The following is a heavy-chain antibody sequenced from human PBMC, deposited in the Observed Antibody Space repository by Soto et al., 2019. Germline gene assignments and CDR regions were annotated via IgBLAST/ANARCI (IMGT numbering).Heavy chain of an antibody. CDR2: INHSGST. J-gene: IGHJ6*02. D-gene: IGHD6-6*01. CDR1: GGSISSYY. CDR3: ARGLVPSPKYYYYYYGMDV. Sequence: SETLSLTCTVSGGSISSYYWSWIRQPPGKGLEWIGEINHSGSTNYNPSLKSRVTISVDTSKNQFSLKLSSVTAADTAVYYCARGLVPSPKYYYYYYGMDVWGQGTTVTVSS. V-gene: IGHV4-59*12.